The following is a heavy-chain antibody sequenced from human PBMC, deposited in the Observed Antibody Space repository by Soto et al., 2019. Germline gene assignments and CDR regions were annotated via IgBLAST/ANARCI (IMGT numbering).Heavy chain of an antibody. Sequence: GASVKVSCKASGGTFSSYTISWVRQAPGQGLEWMGRIIPILGIANYAQKFQGRVTITADKSTSTAYMELSSLRSEDTAVYYCARDFPNHSYYDFWSGTNWFDPWGQGTLVTVSS. V-gene: IGHV1-69*04. CDR3: ARDFPNHSYYDFWSGTNWFDP. CDR1: GGTFSSYT. D-gene: IGHD3-3*01. J-gene: IGHJ5*02. CDR2: IIPILGIA.